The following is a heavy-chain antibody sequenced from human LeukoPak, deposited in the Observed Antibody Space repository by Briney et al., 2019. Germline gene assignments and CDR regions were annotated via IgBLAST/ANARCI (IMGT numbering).Heavy chain of an antibody. V-gene: IGHV1-2*02. J-gene: IGHJ5*02. CDR3: ASEAFCAGGRCYLQRVSS. D-gene: IGHD2-15*01. Sequence: ASVKVSCKASGYTFTAYYIHWVRQAPGQGLEWMGWIDANSGDTKYAQKFQGRITISRDTSIGTAYLELSSLISDDTAAYYCASEAFCAGGRCYLQRVSSWGPGTLVTVSS. CDR2: IDANSGDT. CDR1: GYTFTAYY.